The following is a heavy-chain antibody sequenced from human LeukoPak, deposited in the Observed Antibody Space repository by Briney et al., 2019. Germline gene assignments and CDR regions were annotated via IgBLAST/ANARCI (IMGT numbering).Heavy chain of an antibody. Sequence: GGSLRLSCAASGFTFSSYAMSWVRQAPGKGLEWVSAISGSGGSTYYADSVKGRFTISRDDSKNTLYLQMNSLRAEDTAVYYCATPWNGDYVGFDYWGQGTLVTVSS. D-gene: IGHD4-17*01. CDR1: GFTFSSYA. V-gene: IGHV3-23*01. CDR3: ATPWNGDYVGFDY. J-gene: IGHJ4*02. CDR2: ISGSGGST.